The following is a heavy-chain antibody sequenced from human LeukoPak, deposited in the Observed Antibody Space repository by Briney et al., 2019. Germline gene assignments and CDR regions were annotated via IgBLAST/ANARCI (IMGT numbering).Heavy chain of an antibody. CDR1: GYTFTSYD. Sequence: GASVKVSCKASGYTFTSYDINWVRQATGQGLEWMGWMNPNSGNTGYAQKFQGRVTMTTDTSTSTAYMELRSLRSDDTAVYYCARDKLVRYCSGGSCYPFDYWGQGTLVTVSS. CDR2: MNPNSGNT. V-gene: IGHV1-8*02. CDR3: ARDKLVRYCSGGSCYPFDY. J-gene: IGHJ4*02. D-gene: IGHD2-15*01.